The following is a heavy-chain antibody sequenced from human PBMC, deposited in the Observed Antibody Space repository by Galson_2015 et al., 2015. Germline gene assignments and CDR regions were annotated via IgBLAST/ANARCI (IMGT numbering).Heavy chain of an antibody. D-gene: IGHD3-3*01. CDR1: GFTFSTYW. CDR3: ARNYEGLDH. CDR2: IKQDGSEK. V-gene: IGHV3-7*03. J-gene: IGHJ4*02. Sequence: SLRLSCAASGFTFSTYWMSWVRQFPGKGLEWVANIKQDGSEKYYVDSVKGRFTISRGDAKNPLYLQMNSLRAEDTAVYYCARNYEGLDHWGQGTLVTVSS.